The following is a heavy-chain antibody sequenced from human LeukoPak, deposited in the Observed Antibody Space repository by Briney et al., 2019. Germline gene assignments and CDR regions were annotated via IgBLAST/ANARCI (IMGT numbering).Heavy chain of an antibody. V-gene: IGHV4-39*01. CDR1: GGSISSSSYY. J-gene: IGHJ6*03. CDR2: IYYSGST. CDR3: ARPDYYYYHMDV. Sequence: PSETLSLTCSVSGGSISSSSYYWGWIRQPLGKGVEWIGNIYYSGSTYYNPSLKSRVTISVDTSKNQFSLKLSSVTAADTAVYYCARPDYYYYHMDVWGKGTTVTVSS.